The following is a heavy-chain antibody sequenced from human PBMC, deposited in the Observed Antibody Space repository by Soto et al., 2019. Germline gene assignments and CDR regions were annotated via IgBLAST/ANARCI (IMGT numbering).Heavy chain of an antibody. CDR3: ARLRSPGPYYYDSSGFEFDY. V-gene: IGHV5-51*01. J-gene: IGHJ4*02. CDR2: IYPGDSDT. CDR1: GYSVTIDE. Sequence: PVENLNISCKGSGYSVTIDEIGWMRQMPGKGLEWMGIIYPGDSDTRYSPSFQGQVTISADKSISTAYLQWSSLKASDTAMYYCARLRSPGPYYYDSSGFEFDYWGQGTRVTVSS. D-gene: IGHD3-22*01.